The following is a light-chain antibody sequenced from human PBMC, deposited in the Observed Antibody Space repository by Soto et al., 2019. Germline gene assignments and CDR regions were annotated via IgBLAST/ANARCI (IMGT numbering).Light chain of an antibody. CDR2: RNE. J-gene: IGLJ2*01. CDR3: ATWDDTLSGPV. CDR1: SSNIGGTNY. Sequence: QSVLTQPPSASGTPGQRVFISCSGSSSNIGGTNYVYWYQQLPGAAPRLLIYRNEKRPTGVPDRFSGSKSGTSASLAISGLRSEDEADYHCATWDDTLSGPVFGGGTQLTVL. V-gene: IGLV1-47*01.